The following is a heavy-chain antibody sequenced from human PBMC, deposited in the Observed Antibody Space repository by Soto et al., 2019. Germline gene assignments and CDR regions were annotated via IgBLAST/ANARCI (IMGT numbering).Heavy chain of an antibody. V-gene: IGHV3-33*01. CDR2: IWFDGSNK. Sequence: QEQLVESGGGVVQPGRSLRLSCAASGSIFFGYGMHWVRQAPGKGLEWVAVIWFDGSNKYYADSVKGRFTISRDNSKNMLYLQMDSLRAEDTAVYYCAREGIGGTAFRGFCDYWCQGTLVTVSS. CDR1: GSIFFGYG. D-gene: IGHD1-7*01. J-gene: IGHJ4*02. CDR3: AREGIGGTAFRGFCDY.